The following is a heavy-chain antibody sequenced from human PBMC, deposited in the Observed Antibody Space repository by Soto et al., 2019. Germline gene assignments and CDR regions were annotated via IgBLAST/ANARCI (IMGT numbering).Heavy chain of an antibody. CDR2: ISKSGDST. V-gene: IGHV3-23*01. Sequence: EVQLLESGGGLVQPGGSVRLSCAASGVTFTSYAMTWVRQVPGEGLQWVSSISKSGDSTYYADSVKGRFTTSRDNSKNTLHLQMNSLRAEDTAIYYCAKGSFGFDYWGQGTLVTVSS. D-gene: IGHD3-10*01. J-gene: IGHJ4*02. CDR1: GVTFTSYA. CDR3: AKGSFGFDY.